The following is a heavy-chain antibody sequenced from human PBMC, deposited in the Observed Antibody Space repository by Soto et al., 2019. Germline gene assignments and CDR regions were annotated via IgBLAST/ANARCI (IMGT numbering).Heavy chain of an antibody. V-gene: IGHV4-4*07. J-gene: IGHJ4*02. CDR3: AMVVDAAAYYFDY. CDR2: IYTSGST. CDR1: GGSISSYY. Sequence: PSETLSLTCTVSGGSISSYYCSWIRQPAGKGLEWIGRIYTSGSTNYNPSLKSRVTMSVDTSKNQFSLKLSSVTAADTAVYYCAMVVDAAAYYFDYWGQGTLVTVSS. D-gene: IGHD2-15*01.